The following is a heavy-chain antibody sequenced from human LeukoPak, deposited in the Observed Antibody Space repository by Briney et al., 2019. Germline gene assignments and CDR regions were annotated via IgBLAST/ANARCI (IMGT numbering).Heavy chain of an antibody. J-gene: IGHJ4*02. CDR3: AKDNPLDY. CDR1: GFTFSNYG. D-gene: IGHD1-14*01. V-gene: IGHV3-30*02. Sequence: GGSLRLSCGASGFTFSNYGMLWVRQAPGKGLEWVAFIRYDGNNKLYADSVKGRFTISRDNSKNTLYLHINSLRAEDTAVYYCAKDNPLDYWGQGTLVTVSS. CDR2: IRYDGNNK.